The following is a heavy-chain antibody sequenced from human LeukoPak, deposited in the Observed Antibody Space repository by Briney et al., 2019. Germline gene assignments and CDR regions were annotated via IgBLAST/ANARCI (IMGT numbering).Heavy chain of an antibody. CDR2: IYTSGST. Sequence: PSQTLSLTCTVSGGSISSGSYYWSWIRQPAGKGLEWIGRIYTSGSTNYNPSLKSRVTISVDTSKNQFSLKLSSVTAADTAVYYCARHLDLGDCSSTSCYPSAFDIWGQGTMVTVSS. V-gene: IGHV4-61*02. J-gene: IGHJ3*02. CDR1: GGSISSGSYY. CDR3: ARHLDLGDCSSTSCYPSAFDI. D-gene: IGHD2-2*01.